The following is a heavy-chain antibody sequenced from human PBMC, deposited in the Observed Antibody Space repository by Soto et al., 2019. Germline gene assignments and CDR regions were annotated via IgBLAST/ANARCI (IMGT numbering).Heavy chain of an antibody. V-gene: IGHV4-34*01. CDR3: ARDTGYCSGGSCSDI. Sequence: SETLSLTCAVYGGSFSGYYWSWIRQPPGKGLEWIGEINHSGSTNYNPSLKSRVTISVDTSKNQFSLKLSSVTAADTAVYYCARDTGYCSGGSCSDIWGQGTMVTVSS. J-gene: IGHJ3*02. D-gene: IGHD2-15*01. CDR2: INHSGST. CDR1: GGSFSGYY.